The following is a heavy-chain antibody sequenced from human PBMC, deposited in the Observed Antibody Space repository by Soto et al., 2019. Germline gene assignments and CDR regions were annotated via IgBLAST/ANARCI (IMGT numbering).Heavy chain of an antibody. V-gene: IGHV3-23*01. CDR1: GFTFSSYA. D-gene: IGHD4-17*01. CDR3: AKETLYGDYWYYFDY. Sequence: VQLLESGGGLVQPGGSLRLSCAASGFTFSSYAMTWVRQAPGKGLEWVSTLSGSGGSTYYADSVKGRFTISRDNSKNTLYLQMNSLRADDTAVYYCAKETLYGDYWYYFDYWGQGTLVTVSS. CDR2: LSGSGGST. J-gene: IGHJ4*02.